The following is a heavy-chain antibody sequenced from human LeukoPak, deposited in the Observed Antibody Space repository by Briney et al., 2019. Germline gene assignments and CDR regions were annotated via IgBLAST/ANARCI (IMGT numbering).Heavy chain of an antibody. V-gene: IGHV4-59*12. Sequence: SETLSLTCNVSGGSISSNYWSWIRQPPGKGLEWIGYIYYSGSTNYNPSLKSRVTISVDTSKNQFSLKLSSVTAADTAVYYCARVDGFDSSSFSVDYPPNWFDPWGQGTLVTVSS. D-gene: IGHD6-6*01. CDR2: IYYSGST. CDR1: GGSISSNY. J-gene: IGHJ5*02. CDR3: ARVDGFDSSSFSVDYPPNWFDP.